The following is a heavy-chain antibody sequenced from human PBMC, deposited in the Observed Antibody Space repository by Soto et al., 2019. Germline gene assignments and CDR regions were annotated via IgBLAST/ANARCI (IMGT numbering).Heavy chain of an antibody. V-gene: IGHV3-7*01. Sequence: GGSLRLSCAASGFTFSSYWMSWVRQAPGKGLEGVANIKQDGSEKYYVDSVKGRFTISRDNAKNSLYLQMNSLRAEDTAAYYCARDGSSSYYSYGMDVWGQGTTVTVSS. CDR1: GFTFSSYW. CDR3: ARDGSSSYYSYGMDV. J-gene: IGHJ6*02. D-gene: IGHD6-6*01. CDR2: IKQDGSEK.